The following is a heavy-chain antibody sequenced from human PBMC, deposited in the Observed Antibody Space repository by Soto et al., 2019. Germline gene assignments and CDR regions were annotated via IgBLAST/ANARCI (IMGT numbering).Heavy chain of an antibody. D-gene: IGHD3-10*01. V-gene: IGHV3-23*01. CDR2: ISHSGSST. CDR3: AKGSWVHHGSEGGNWLDP. J-gene: IGHJ5*02. Sequence: EVQFLESGGGLVQPGGSLILSCAASGVTFSNYALNWVRQAPGKGLEWVSGISHSGSSTYYADSVKGRFTISRDNSKNTLFLQMNSLTAEDTAVYYCAKGSWVHHGSEGGNWLDPWGQGTLVTVSS. CDR1: GVTFSNYA.